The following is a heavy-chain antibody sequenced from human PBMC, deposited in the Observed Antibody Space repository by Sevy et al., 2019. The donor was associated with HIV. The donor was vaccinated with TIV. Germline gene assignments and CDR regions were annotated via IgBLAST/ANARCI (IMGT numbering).Heavy chain of an antibody. CDR1: GFTLTEFS. Sequence: ASVKVSCKVSGFTLTEFSVHWVRQPPGKSLEWMGGFHEDGEEMYAQKFQGSITVTQDTSTDTAYMELSSLRSEDTAVYYCATDIVVGRDYWGQGTLVTVSS. CDR3: ATDIVVGRDY. V-gene: IGHV1-24*01. D-gene: IGHD2-2*01. J-gene: IGHJ4*02. CDR2: FHEDGEE.